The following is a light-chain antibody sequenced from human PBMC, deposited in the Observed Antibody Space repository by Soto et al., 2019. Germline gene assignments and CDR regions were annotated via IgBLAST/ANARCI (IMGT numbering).Light chain of an antibody. Sequence: DIQLTQSPSFLSASVGDRVTITCRASQGISSYLAWYQQKPGKAPKLLIYGASTLRSGVPSRFSGSGSGTDFTLTISSLQPEDFGTFCCQQLNSDWYTFGQGTKLEIK. V-gene: IGKV1-9*01. CDR3: QQLNSDWYT. CDR2: GAS. CDR1: QGISSY. J-gene: IGKJ2*01.